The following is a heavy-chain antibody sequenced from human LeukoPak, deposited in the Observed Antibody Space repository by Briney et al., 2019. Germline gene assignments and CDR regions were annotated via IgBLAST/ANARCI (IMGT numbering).Heavy chain of an antibody. CDR3: ARDIVVVPAAAYYYYGMEV. D-gene: IGHD2-2*01. CDR1: GFTFSSYS. J-gene: IGHJ6*02. V-gene: IGHV3-21*01. CDR2: ISSSSSYI. Sequence: GGSLRLSCAASGFTFSSYSMNWVRQAPGKGLEWVSSISSSSSYIYYADSVKGRFTISRDNAKNSLYLQMNSLRAEDTAVYYCARDIVVVPAAAYYYYGMEVWGQGPTVTVSS.